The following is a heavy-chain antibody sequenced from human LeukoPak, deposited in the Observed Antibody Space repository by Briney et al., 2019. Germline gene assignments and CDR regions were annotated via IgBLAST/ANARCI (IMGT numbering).Heavy chain of an antibody. CDR2: LYSGGTT. Sequence: GGSLRLSCAASGFTVSSSYMGWVRQPPGQGLEYVSVLYSGGTTYFAGSVKGRFTISRDNSKNTLYLQMNSLRAEDTAVYYCASGEYSGYDLAYWGQGTLVTVSS. J-gene: IGHJ4*02. D-gene: IGHD5-12*01. CDR3: ASGEYSGYDLAY. V-gene: IGHV3-53*01. CDR1: GFTVSSSY.